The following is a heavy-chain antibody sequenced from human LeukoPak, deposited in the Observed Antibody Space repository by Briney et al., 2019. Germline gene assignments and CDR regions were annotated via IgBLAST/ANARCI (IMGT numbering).Heavy chain of an antibody. Sequence: GGSLRLSCAASGFTFSSYAMSWVRQAPGKGLEWVSAISGSGGSTYYADSVKGRFTISRDNSKNTLYLQMNSLRAEDTAVYYCAKDLGYCSSTSCPPRFCDYWGQGTLVTVSS. J-gene: IGHJ4*02. CDR2: ISGSGGST. V-gene: IGHV3-23*01. CDR3: AKDLGYCSSTSCPPRFCDY. CDR1: GFTFSSYA. D-gene: IGHD2-2*01.